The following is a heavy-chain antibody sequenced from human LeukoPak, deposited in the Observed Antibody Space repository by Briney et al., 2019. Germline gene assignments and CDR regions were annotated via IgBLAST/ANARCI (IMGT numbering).Heavy chain of an antibody. J-gene: IGHJ2*01. CDR2: IIPIFGTA. CDR3: ARDYYYDSSGHKSGYFDL. V-gene: IGHV1-69*05. D-gene: IGHD3-22*01. Sequence: SVKVSCTASGGTFSSYAISWVRQAPGQGLEWMGGIIPIFGTANYAQKFQGRVTMTRNTSTTTAYMELSGLTSEDTAVYYCARDYYYDSSGHKSGYFDLWGRGTLVTVSS. CDR1: GGTFSSYA.